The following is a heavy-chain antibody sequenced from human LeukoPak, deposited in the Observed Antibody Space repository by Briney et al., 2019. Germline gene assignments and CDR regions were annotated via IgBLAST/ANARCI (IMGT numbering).Heavy chain of an antibody. J-gene: IGHJ4*02. Sequence: GSLRLSCAASGFTFSSYWMHWVRQAPGKGLVWVSRINTDGSTTNYADSVKGRFTISRDNAKDTLYLQMNSLRAEDTAVYYCARGPHVLMVYAPFNYWGQGTLVTVSS. CDR1: GFTFSSYW. D-gene: IGHD2-8*01. CDR2: INTDGSTT. V-gene: IGHV3-74*01. CDR3: ARGPHVLMVYAPFNY.